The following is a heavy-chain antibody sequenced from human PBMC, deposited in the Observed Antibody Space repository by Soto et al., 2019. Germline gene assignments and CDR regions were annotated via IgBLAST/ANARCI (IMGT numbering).Heavy chain of an antibody. CDR2: FSGSGGST. Sequence: GGSLRLSCAASGFTFSSNTMSWVRQAPGKGLEWVSTFSGSGGSTYYADSVKGRFTVSRDNSKNTLYLQMNSLRAEDTAVYYCAKDNALRLLEWGGSYFDHWGQGTLVTVSS. D-gene: IGHD3-3*01. J-gene: IGHJ4*02. V-gene: IGHV3-23*01. CDR3: AKDNALRLLEWGGSYFDH. CDR1: GFTFSSNT.